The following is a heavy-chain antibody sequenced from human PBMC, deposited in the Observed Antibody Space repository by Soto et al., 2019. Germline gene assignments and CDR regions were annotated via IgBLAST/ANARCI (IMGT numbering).Heavy chain of an antibody. J-gene: IGHJ6*03. Sequence: ASVKVSCKASGYTFTSYAMHWVRQAPGQRLEWMGWINAGNGNTKYSQKFQGRVTITRETSASTAYMELSSLRSEDTAVYYCARGAHNRNYYYYYMDVWGKGTTVTVSS. CDR1: GYTFTSYA. V-gene: IGHV1-3*01. D-gene: IGHD1-20*01. CDR2: INAGNGNT. CDR3: ARGAHNRNYYYYYMDV.